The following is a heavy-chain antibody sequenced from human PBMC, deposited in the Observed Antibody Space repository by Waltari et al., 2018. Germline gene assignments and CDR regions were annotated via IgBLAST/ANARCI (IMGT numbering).Heavy chain of an antibody. J-gene: IGHJ2*01. D-gene: IGHD6-19*01. V-gene: IGHV3-23*01. CDR1: GFTFNSYA. CDR3: ARAPVAGSWYFDL. CDR2: ISGTGGIT. Sequence: EVHLLESGGDLVQPGGSLRLSCAASGFTFNSYAMSWFRQAPGKGLEWVSTISGTGGITSYADSVEGRFTISRDNSKNTLYLQMNSLRAGDTAVYYCARAPVAGSWYFDLWGRGTLVTVSS.